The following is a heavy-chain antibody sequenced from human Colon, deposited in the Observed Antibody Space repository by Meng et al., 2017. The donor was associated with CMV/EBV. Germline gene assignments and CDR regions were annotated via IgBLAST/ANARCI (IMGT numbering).Heavy chain of an antibody. CDR2: IRFDGSQQ. V-gene: IGHV3-30*02. CDR1: GFIFSHYS. Sequence: QVQLVESGGGLGQPGGSLCLSCVTSGFIFSHYSMQWVRQSPGKGVEWVAHIRFDGSQQFYVQSVKGRFTVSRHDPKNTLYLQMNDLRPEDTGVYYCATDHLWGMPNWGRGTLVTVSS. CDR3: ATDHLWGMPN. J-gene: IGHJ4*02. D-gene: IGHD3-3*02.